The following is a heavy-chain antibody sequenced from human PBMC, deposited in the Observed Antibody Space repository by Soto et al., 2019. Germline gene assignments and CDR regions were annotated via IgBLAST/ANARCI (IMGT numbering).Heavy chain of an antibody. CDR1: GYTFTSYY. Sequence: ASVKVSCKASGYTFTSYYMHWVRQAPGQGLEWMGIINPSGGSTSYAQKFQGRVTMTRDKSTSTVYMELSSLRSEDTAVYYCARGGLSYSYGSPYYYGMDVWGQGTTVTVSS. J-gene: IGHJ6*02. CDR3: ARGGLSYSYGSPYYYGMDV. CDR2: INPSGGST. D-gene: IGHD5-18*01. V-gene: IGHV1-46*01.